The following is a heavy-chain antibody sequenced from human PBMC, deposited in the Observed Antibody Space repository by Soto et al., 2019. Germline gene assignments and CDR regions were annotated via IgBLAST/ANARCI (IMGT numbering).Heavy chain of an antibody. CDR2: ISAYNGNT. Sequence: QVQLVQSGAEVKKPGASVKVSCKASGYTFTSYGISWVRQAPGQGLEWMGWISAYNGNTNYAQKLQGRVTMTTDTSTSTAYMELRSLRSDDTAVYYCGRVVGDYGNGRGQYSFDYWGQGTMVTVSS. J-gene: IGHJ4*02. CDR3: GRVVGDYGNGRGQYSFDY. D-gene: IGHD4-17*01. V-gene: IGHV1-18*01. CDR1: GYTFTSYG.